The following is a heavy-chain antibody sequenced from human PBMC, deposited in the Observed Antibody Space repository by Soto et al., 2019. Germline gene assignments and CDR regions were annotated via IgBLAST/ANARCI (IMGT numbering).Heavy chain of an antibody. Sequence: EVQLLESGGGLVQPGGSLRLSCAASGFTFSSYGMTWVRQAPGKGLEWVSGVSGGGGSTYYADSVKGRFTISRDNSKNTLYLQMNSLRAEDTAVYFCVGWIQLWLRERFDPWGQGTLVTVSS. CDR1: GFTFSSYG. D-gene: IGHD5-18*01. CDR3: VGWIQLWLRERFDP. CDR2: VSGGGGST. V-gene: IGHV3-23*01. J-gene: IGHJ5*02.